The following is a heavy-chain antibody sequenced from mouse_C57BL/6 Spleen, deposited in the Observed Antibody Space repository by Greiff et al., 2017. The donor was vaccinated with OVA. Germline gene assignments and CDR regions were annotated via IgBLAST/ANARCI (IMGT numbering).Heavy chain of an antibody. V-gene: IGHV2-2*01. J-gene: IGHJ4*01. CDR2: IWSGGST. Sequence: VKVVESGPGLVQPSQSLSITCTVSGFSLTSYGVHWVRQSPGKGLEWLGVIWSGGSTDYNAAFISRLSISKDNSKSQVFFKMNSLQADDTAIYYCARNCYDGGYAMDYWGQGTSVTVSS. CDR3: ARNCYDGGYAMDY. CDR1: GFSLTSYG. D-gene: IGHD2-12*01.